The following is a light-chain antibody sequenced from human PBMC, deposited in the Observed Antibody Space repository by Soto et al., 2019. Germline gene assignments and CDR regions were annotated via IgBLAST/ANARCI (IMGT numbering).Light chain of an antibody. V-gene: IGKV3-11*01. CDR1: QSISSS. CDR3: QQRSSLIT. CDR2: DAS. J-gene: IGKJ5*01. Sequence: IVLTQSPTTLSLWPGETAVLSCRASQSISSSLSWYQQRPGQAPRLLIYDASNRAPGIPARFSGSGSGTXXTXXXXSLEXEDFXXXXXQQRSSLITFGQGTRLEIE.